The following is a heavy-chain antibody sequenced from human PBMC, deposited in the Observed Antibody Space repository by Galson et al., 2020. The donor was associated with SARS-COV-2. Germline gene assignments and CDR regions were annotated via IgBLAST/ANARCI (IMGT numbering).Heavy chain of an antibody. V-gene: IGHV4-34*01. CDR1: GGSFSGYY. D-gene: IGHD2-21*02. Sequence: SETLSLTCAVSGGSFSGYYWSWIRQHPGKGLERIGDINSSGSTNYNQTLTSRIPITVDTSKNHFSLKLSSVTAADTAVYYCAREENFFLVVTATRMCYFDYWGRGSLATVS. J-gene: IGHJ4*02. CDR2: INSSGST. CDR3: AREENFFLVVTATRMCYFDY.